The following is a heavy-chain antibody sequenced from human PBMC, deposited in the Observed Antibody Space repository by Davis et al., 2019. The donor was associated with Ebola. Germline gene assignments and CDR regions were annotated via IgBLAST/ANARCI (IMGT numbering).Heavy chain of an antibody. CDR3: ARDAGMAAAGTAYFDY. D-gene: IGHD6-13*01. CDR1: GGSFNGYY. J-gene: IGHJ4*02. CDR2: IGHSGST. Sequence: MPSETLSLTCAVYGGSFNGYYWSWIRQPPGMGLEWIGEIGHSGSTNYNPSLKSRVTISVDTSKNQFSLNLSSVTAADTAVYYCARDAGMAAAGTAYFDYWGQGTLVTVSS. V-gene: IGHV4-34*01.